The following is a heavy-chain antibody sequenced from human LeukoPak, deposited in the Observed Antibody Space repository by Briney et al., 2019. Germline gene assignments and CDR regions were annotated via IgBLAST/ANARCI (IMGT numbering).Heavy chain of an antibody. J-gene: IGHJ4*02. Sequence: GGSLRLSCAASGFTVSSSYMSWVRQAPGKGLEWVSVIYSGGSTYYADSVKGRFTISRDNSKNTLYLQMNSLRAEDTAVYYCVKDGSGSYYTYYFDYWGQGTLVTVSS. CDR3: VKDGSGSYYTYYFDY. CDR1: GFTVSSSY. CDR2: IYSGGST. V-gene: IGHV3-53*01. D-gene: IGHD3-10*01.